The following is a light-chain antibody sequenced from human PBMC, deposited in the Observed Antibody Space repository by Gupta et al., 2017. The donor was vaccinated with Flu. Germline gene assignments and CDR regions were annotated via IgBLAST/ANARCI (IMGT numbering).Light chain of an antibody. V-gene: IGLV1-51*02. CDR2: QNT. CDR1: TSNIGSNY. J-gene: IGLJ3*02. CDR3: GAWDGSLNAVL. Sequence: VFTLPPSVSAASGHKFTISCSGSTSNIGSNYVSWYQHRPGAAPKLLIYQNTRRPSGIPGRFFGSKSGTSATLGITGLQTGDEADYYCGAWDGSLNAVLFGGGTKLTVL.